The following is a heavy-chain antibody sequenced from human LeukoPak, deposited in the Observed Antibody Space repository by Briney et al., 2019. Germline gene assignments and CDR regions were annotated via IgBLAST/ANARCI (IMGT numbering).Heavy chain of an antibody. CDR3: ARVIAARERAWFGELRLYYYSYIDV. J-gene: IGHJ6*03. D-gene: IGHD3-10*01. CDR2: IYSDGST. V-gene: IGHV3-66*01. Sequence: PGGSLRLTCAASGFTFSSYEMNWVRQAPGKGLEWVSVIYSDGSTYDADSVKGRFTISRDNSKNTLYLQVNSLRAEDTAVYYCARVIAARERAWFGELRLYYYSYIDVWGKGTTVTISS. CDR1: GFTFSSYE.